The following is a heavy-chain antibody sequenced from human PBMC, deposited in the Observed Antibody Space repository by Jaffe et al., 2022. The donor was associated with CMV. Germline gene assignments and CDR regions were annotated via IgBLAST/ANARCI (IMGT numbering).Heavy chain of an antibody. CDR3: ARASGGRITMVRGALRNYYFDY. J-gene: IGHJ4*02. D-gene: IGHD3-10*01. V-gene: IGHV4-34*01. CDR1: GGSFSGYY. Sequence: QVQLQQWGAGLLKPSETLSLTCAVYGGSFSGYYWSWIRQPPGKGLEWIGEINHSGSTNYNPSLKSRVTISVDTSKNQFSLKLSSVTAADTAVYYCARASGGRITMVRGALRNYYFDYWGQGTLVTVSS. CDR2: INHSGST.